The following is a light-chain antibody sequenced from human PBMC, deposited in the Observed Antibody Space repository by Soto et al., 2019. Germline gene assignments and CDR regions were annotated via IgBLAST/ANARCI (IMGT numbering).Light chain of an antibody. J-gene: IGKJ4*01. V-gene: IGKV3-20*01. CDR1: QTVRNNY. CDR2: DAS. CDR3: QQFSSYPLT. Sequence: EFVLTQSPGTLSLSPGERATLPCRASQTVRNNYLAWYQQKPGQAPRLLIYDASSRATGIPDRFSGGGSGTDFTLTISRLEPEDFAVYYCQQFSSYPLTFGGGTTVDIK.